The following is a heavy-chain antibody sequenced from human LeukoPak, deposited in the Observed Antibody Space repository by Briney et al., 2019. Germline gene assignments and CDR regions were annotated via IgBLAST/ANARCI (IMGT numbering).Heavy chain of an antibody. CDR1: GFTFSSYS. CDR3: ARDPLSSGYADY. CDR2: ISSSSSYI. J-gene: IGHJ4*02. Sequence: GGPLRLPCAASGFTFSSYSMNWVRQAPGKGLEWVSSISSSSSYIYYADSVKGRFTISRDNAKNSLYLQMNSLRAEDTAVYYCARDPLSSGYADYWGQGTLVTVSS. V-gene: IGHV3-21*01. D-gene: IGHD3-22*01.